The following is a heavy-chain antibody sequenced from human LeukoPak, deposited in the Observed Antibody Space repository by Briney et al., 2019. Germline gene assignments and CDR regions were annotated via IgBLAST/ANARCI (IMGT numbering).Heavy chain of an antibody. CDR1: GGTFNSYG. Sequence: AVKVSCKASGGTFNSYGIRWGRQAAGQGVEGRGRYIPLFGTTTSAHTSLGRVTITTHESTSTAYMELSSLRSEDTAVYYCAYGLALTGWFDPWGQGTLVTVSS. CDR2: YIPLFGTT. D-gene: IGHD3/OR15-3a*01. J-gene: IGHJ5*02. V-gene: IGHV1-69*05. CDR3: AYGLALTGWFDP.